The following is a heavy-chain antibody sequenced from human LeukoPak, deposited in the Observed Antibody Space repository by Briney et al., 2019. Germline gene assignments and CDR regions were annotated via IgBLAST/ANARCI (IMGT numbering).Heavy chain of an antibody. CDR1: GYTFTSYA. CDR3: ARDGCSSTSCYGIW. D-gene: IGHD2-2*01. J-gene: IGHJ4*02. V-gene: IGHV1-18*01. Sequence: GTSVKVSCKASGYTFTSYAVRWVRQARGQGLEWMGWIGVCSGNTNYAQKLQGRVTMTTDTSTSTAYMELRSLGSDDTAVYYCARDGCSSTSCYGIWWGQGTLVTVSS. CDR2: IGVCSGNT.